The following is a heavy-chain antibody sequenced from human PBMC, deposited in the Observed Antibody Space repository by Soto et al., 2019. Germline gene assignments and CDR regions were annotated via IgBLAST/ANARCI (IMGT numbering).Heavy chain of an antibody. V-gene: IGHV6-1*01. CDR2: TYYRSKWYN. CDR3: AIETWSYLGY. Sequence: QVQLQQSGPGLVKPSQTLSLTCAISGDSVSSNSAAWNWLRQSPSRGLEWVGRTYYRSKWYNDYAVSVKSPITINPDTSNNQFPLQLNAVTPEYTAVYYCAIETWSYLGYWGQGTLVTVSS. J-gene: IGHJ4*02. D-gene: IGHD3-3*01. CDR1: GDSVSSNSAA.